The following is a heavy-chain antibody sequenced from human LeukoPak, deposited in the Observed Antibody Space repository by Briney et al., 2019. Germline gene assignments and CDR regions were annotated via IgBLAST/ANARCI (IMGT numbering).Heavy chain of an antibody. CDR1: GFTFSSYG. J-gene: IGHJ4*02. D-gene: IGHD6-13*01. V-gene: IGHV3-23*01. CDR3: ARDPSSSQRWYY. Sequence: GGTLRLSCAASGFTFSSYGMSWVRQAPGKGLEWVSAISGSGGSTYYADSVKGRFTISRDNSKNTLYLQMNSLRAEDTAVYYCARDPSSSQRWYYWGQGTLVTVSS. CDR2: ISGSGGST.